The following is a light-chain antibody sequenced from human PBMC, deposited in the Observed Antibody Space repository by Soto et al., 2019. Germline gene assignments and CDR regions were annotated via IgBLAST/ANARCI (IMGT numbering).Light chain of an antibody. V-gene: IGKV3-20*01. J-gene: IGKJ3*01. CDR3: QHYGISAL. Sequence: DIVLTQSPGTLSLSPGERATLSCRASQSVSSSYLAWYQQKPGQSPRLLISDTSDRSPGIPDRFSSSGFGTDFTHTIGRLEPAGFAVYYCQHYGISALFGPATKVDIK. CDR1: QSVSSSY. CDR2: DTS.